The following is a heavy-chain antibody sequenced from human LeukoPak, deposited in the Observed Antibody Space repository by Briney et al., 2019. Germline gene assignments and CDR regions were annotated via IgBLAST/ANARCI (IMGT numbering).Heavy chain of an antibody. J-gene: IGHJ4*02. D-gene: IGHD1-26*01. CDR1: GYSISSGFY. Sequence: SETLSLTCDVSGYSISSGFYWGWIRQPPGKGLEWIGSMYHSGSTYYNPSLKSRVIISVDTSKNQFSLKLSSVTAADTAVYYCARVASGSYYGGFDYWGQGTLVTVSS. CDR3: ARVASGSYYGGFDY. CDR2: MYHSGST. V-gene: IGHV4-38-2*01.